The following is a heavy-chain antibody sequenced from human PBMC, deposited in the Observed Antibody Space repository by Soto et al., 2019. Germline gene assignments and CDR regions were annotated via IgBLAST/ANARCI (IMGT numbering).Heavy chain of an antibody. D-gene: IGHD4-17*01. Sequence: SETLSLTCTVSGGSISSSSYYWGWIRQPPGKGLEWIGSIYYSGSTYYNPSLKSRVTISVVTSKNKFSLKLSYVTAADTAVYYCARHDHDYGDYPLPYFDYWGQGTLVTVSS. CDR2: IYYSGST. J-gene: IGHJ4*02. V-gene: IGHV4-39*01. CDR3: ARHDHDYGDYPLPYFDY. CDR1: GGSISSSSYY.